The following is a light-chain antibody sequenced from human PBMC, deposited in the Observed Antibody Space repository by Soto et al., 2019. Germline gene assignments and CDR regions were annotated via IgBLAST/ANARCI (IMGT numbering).Light chain of an antibody. J-gene: IGKJ2*01. CDR1: QSVSNNY. CDR3: QQYGSSPPYT. CDR2: GSS. V-gene: IGKV3-20*01. Sequence: EVVLTQSPGTLSLSPGERATLSCRARQSVSNNYFAWYQQKPGQAHRLLIFGSSDRATGIPDRFSGSGSGTDFTLTISRLEPEDFAVYYCQQYGSSPPYTFGQGTKLEIK.